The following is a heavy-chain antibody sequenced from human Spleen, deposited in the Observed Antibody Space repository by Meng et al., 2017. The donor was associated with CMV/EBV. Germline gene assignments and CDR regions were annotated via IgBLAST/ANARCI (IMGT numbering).Heavy chain of an antibody. D-gene: IGHD6-19*01. J-gene: IGHJ4*02. Sequence: QVQLVQSGAEAKKPGSSVKVSCKASGYTFTSSDINWVRQATGQGLEWMGWINPNTGNTGYAQKFQGRVTLTRSTSISTAYMELSSLRSEDTAVYYCALTVAAGYWGQGTLVTVSS. CDR2: INPNTGNT. CDR1: GYTFTSSD. CDR3: ALTVAAGY. V-gene: IGHV1-8*01.